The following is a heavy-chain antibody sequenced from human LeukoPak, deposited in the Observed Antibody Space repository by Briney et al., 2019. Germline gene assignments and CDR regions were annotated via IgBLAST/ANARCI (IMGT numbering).Heavy chain of an antibody. D-gene: IGHD1-26*01. V-gene: IGHV1-69*05. CDR1: GGTFSSYA. CDR2: IIPIFGTA. Sequence: GASVKASCKASGGTFSSYAISWVRQAPGQGLECMGGIIPIFGTANYAQKFQGRVTITTDESTSTAYMELSSLRSEDTAVYYCARGARGYSGSYYYYYMDVWGKGTTVTVSS. CDR3: ARGARGYSGSYYYYYMDV. J-gene: IGHJ6*03.